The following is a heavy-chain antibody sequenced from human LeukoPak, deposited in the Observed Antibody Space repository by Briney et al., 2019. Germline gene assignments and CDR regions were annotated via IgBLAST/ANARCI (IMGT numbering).Heavy chain of an antibody. V-gene: IGHV4-30-2*01. Sequence: SQTLSLTCAVSGGSISSGGHSWSWIRQPPGKGLEWIGYIYHSGSTYYNPSLKSRVTISVDRSKNQFSLKLSSVTAADTAVYYCARGAYYYDNPFDYWGQGTLVTVSS. J-gene: IGHJ4*02. CDR2: IYHSGST. CDR3: ARGAYYYDNPFDY. CDR1: GGSISSGGHS. D-gene: IGHD3-22*01.